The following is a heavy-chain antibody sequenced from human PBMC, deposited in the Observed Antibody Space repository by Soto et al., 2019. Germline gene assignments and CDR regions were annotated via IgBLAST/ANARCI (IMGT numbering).Heavy chain of an antibody. CDR3: ARDPFPYSSSYSFDY. J-gene: IGHJ4*02. CDR2: IWYDGSNK. D-gene: IGHD6-6*01. CDR1: GFTFSSYG. V-gene: IGHV3-33*01. Sequence: PGGSLRLSCAASGFTFSSYGMHWVRQAPGKGLEWVAVIWYDGSNKYYADSVKGRFTISRDNSKNTLYLQMNSLRAEDTAVYYCARDPFPYSSSYSFDYWGQGTLVTVSS.